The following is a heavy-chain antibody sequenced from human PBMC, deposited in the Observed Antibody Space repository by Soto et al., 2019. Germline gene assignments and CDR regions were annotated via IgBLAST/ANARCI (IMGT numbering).Heavy chain of an antibody. CDR3: TRLNCSGGSCYIGY. Sequence: GGSLRLSCAASGFTFSGSAMHWVHQASGKGLEWVGRIRSKANSYATAYAASVKGRFTISRDDSKNTAYLQMNSLKTEDTAVYYCTRLNCSGGSCYIGYWGQGTLVTVSS. V-gene: IGHV3-73*01. D-gene: IGHD2-15*01. J-gene: IGHJ4*02. CDR2: IRSKANSYAT. CDR1: GFTFSGSA.